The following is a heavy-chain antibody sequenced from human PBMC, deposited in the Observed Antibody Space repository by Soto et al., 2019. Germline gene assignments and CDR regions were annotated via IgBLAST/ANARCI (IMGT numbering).Heavy chain of an antibody. CDR3: AGDSSIDRSVAGEY. CDR2: INGDGSQT. V-gene: IGHV3-74*01. CDR1: VFTFSTHW. J-gene: IGHJ4*02. Sequence: VGSLRLSCASSVFTFSTHWMHWVRQSPGKGLVWVSRINGDGSQTTYADSVKGRLTISRDNAKNTLHLQMTNLRVEDTAVYYCAGDSSIDRSVAGEYWGRGTPVIVSS. D-gene: IGHD3-22*01.